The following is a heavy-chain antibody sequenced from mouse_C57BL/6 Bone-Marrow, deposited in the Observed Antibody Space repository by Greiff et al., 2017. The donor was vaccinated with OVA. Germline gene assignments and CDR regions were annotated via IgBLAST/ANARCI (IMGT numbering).Heavy chain of an antibody. Sequence: VKLVESGPGLVQPSQSLSITCTVSGFSLTSYGVHWVRQSPGKGLEWLGVIWSGGSTDYNAAFISRLSISKDNSKSQVFFKMNSLQADDTAIYYCASVGAWFAYWGQGTLVTVSA. CDR1: GFSLTSYG. V-gene: IGHV2-2*01. J-gene: IGHJ3*01. CDR3: ASVGAWFAY. CDR2: IWSGGST.